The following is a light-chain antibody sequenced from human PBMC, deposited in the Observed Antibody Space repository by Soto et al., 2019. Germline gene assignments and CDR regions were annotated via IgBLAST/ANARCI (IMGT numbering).Light chain of an antibody. J-gene: IGLJ3*02. V-gene: IGLV2-14*01. CDR1: SNDIGLYNY. CDR3: SSYTPRSPWV. CDR2: EVT. Sequence: QSALTQPASVSGSPGQSITISCTGTSNDIGLYNYVSWYQQHPGKAPKLVIYEVTYRPSGVSDRFSGSKSDNTASLTISGLQVGEEADYYCSSYTPRSPWVFGGGTKLTVL.